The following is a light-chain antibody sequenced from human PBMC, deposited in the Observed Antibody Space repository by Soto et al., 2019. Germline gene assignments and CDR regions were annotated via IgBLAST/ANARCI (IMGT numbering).Light chain of an antibody. J-gene: IGLJ3*02. CDR1: SSNIGTNY. CDR2: DNS. CDR3: GTWDSDLSAEV. V-gene: IGLV1-51*01. Sequence: QSVLTQPPSVSAAPGQKVTISCSGSSSNIGTNYVSWYQQLPGRAPKLVIFDNSKRPSGIPDRFSGSKSGSSATLGVTGLQTGDEADYYYGTWDSDLSAEVFGGGTKLTV.